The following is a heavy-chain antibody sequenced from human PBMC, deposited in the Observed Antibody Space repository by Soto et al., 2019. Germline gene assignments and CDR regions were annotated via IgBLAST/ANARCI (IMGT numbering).Heavy chain of an antibody. CDR3: ARVQNYYDSSGYYTQYFQH. CDR2: INPSGGST. V-gene: IGHV1-46*01. J-gene: IGHJ1*01. CDR1: GYTFTSYY. Sequence: GASVKVSCKASGYTFTSYYMHWVRQAPGQGLELMGIINPSGGSTSYAQKFQGRVTMTRDTSTSTVYMELSSLRSEDTAVYYCARVQNYYDSSGYYTQYFQHWGQGTLVTVSS. D-gene: IGHD3-22*01.